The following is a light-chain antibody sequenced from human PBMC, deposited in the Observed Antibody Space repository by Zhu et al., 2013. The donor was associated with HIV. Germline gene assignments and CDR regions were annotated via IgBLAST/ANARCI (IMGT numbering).Light chain of an antibody. Sequence: EIVLTQSPATLSLSPGERATLSCRASQSVSSSYLAWYQQKPGQAPRLLIYGASSRATDIPDRFSGSGSGTDFTLTISRLEPEDFAVYYCQQCGSSSYTFGQGTKLEIK. CDR3: QQCGSSSYT. V-gene: IGKV3-20*01. J-gene: IGKJ2*01. CDR1: QSVSSSY. CDR2: GAS.